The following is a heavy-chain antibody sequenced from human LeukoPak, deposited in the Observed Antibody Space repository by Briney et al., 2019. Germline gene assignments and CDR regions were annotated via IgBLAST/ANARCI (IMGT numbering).Heavy chain of an antibody. D-gene: IGHD2-8*01. CDR3: VRVSGFCTNGVCPSFDP. Sequence: GGSLRLSCSASGFTFRTSWMHWVRQGPGKGLLWVAHINSDGGNTAYADSVKGRFTISRDNAKSTLYLQMNSLRAEDTAVYYCVRVSGFCTNGVCPSFDPWGQGTLVTVSS. J-gene: IGHJ5*02. CDR2: INSDGGNT. CDR1: GFTFRTSW. V-gene: IGHV3-74*01.